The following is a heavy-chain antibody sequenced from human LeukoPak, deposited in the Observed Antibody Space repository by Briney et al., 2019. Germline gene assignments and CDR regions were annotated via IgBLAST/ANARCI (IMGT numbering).Heavy chain of an antibody. D-gene: IGHD3-22*01. CDR2: IYYSGST. J-gene: IGHJ4*02. CDR1: GGSISSYY. V-gene: IGHV4-59*12. Sequence: PSETLSLTCTVSGGSISSYYWSWIRQPPGKGLEWIGYIYYSGSTNYNPSLKSRVTISVDTSKNQFSLKLSSVTAADTAVYYCARGDYYDSSGYTNWGQGTLVTVSS. CDR3: ARGDYYDSSGYTN.